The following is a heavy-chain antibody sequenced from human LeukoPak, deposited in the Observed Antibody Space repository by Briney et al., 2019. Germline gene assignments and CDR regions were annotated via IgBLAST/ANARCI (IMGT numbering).Heavy chain of an antibody. J-gene: IGHJ5*02. Sequence: SETLSLTCAVYGGSFSGYYWSWIRQPPGKGLEWIGEINHSGSINYNPSLKSRVTISVNTSKNQFSLKLSSVTAADTAVYYCARGDSSGYIFGNWFDPWGQVTLVTVSS. CDR2: INHSGSI. CDR3: ARGDSSGYIFGNWFDP. V-gene: IGHV4-34*01. D-gene: IGHD3-22*01. CDR1: GGSFSGYY.